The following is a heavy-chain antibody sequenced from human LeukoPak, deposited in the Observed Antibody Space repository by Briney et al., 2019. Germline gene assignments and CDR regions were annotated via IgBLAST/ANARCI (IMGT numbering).Heavy chain of an antibody. CDR3: ATSGSYSTGYFDY. CDR2: IRYDGSNK. V-gene: IGHV3-30*02. J-gene: IGHJ4*02. Sequence: PGGSLRLSCAASGFTFSKFWMSWVRQAPGKGLEWVAFIRYDGSNKYYADSVKGRFTISRDNSKNTLYLQMNSLRAEDTAVYYCATSGSYSTGYFDYWGQGTLVTVSS. D-gene: IGHD1-26*01. CDR1: GFTFSKFW.